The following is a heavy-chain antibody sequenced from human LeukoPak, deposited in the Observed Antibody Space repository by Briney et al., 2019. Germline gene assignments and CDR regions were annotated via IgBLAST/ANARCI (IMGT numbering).Heavy chain of an antibody. Sequence: SETLSLTCTISGYSINSGYYWGWIRQSPGKGLQWIGSISHSGRTGYNPSLKSRVAISVDTSKNQFSLKLNSVTAADTAVYYCARDRYYGSETYYEGGYMDVWGKGTTVTVSS. V-gene: IGHV4-38-2*02. D-gene: IGHD3-10*01. J-gene: IGHJ6*03. CDR3: ARDRYYGSETYYEGGYMDV. CDR1: GYSINSGYY. CDR2: ISHSGRT.